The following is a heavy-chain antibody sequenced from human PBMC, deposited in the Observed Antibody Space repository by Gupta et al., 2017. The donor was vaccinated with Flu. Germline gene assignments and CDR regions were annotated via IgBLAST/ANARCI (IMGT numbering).Heavy chain of an antibody. CDR1: GFTFSNAW. D-gene: IGHD1-26*01. J-gene: IGHJ6*02. CDR3: TTDLDRGWELLPYYYYGMDV. V-gene: IGHV3-15*01. CDR2: IKSKTDGGTT. Sequence: EVQLVESGGGLVKPGGSLRLSCAASGFTFSNAWMSWVRQAPGKGLEWVGRIKSKTDGGTTDYAAPVKGRFTISRDDSKNTLYLQMNSLKTEDTAVYYCTTDLDRGWELLPYYYYGMDVWGQGTTVTVSS.